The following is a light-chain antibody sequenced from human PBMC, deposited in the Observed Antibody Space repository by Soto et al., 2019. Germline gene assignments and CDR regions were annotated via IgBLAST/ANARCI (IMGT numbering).Light chain of an antibody. Sequence: EIVWTQSPATLSMSPGERATLSSTASHFVYSEVAWFQQRPGQAPRLLIYRASARATGTPARFSGSGSGTEFTLTITSLQSEDFAVYYCQQYHNLWTFGQGTEVEIK. CDR2: RAS. V-gene: IGKV3-15*01. J-gene: IGKJ1*01. CDR1: HFVYSE. CDR3: QQYHNLWT.